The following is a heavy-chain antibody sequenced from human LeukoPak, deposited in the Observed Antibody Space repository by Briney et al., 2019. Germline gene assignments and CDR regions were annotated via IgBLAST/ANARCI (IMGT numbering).Heavy chain of an antibody. J-gene: IGHJ5*02. CDR3: ARGPNDLLWFGELSDNWFDP. D-gene: IGHD3-10*01. Sequence: PSETLSLTCTVSGYSISSGYYWGWIRQPPGKGLEWIGSIYHSGSTYYNPSLKSRVTISVDTSKNQFSLKLSSVTAADTAVYYCARGPNDLLWFGELSDNWFDPWGQGTLVTVSS. CDR2: IYHSGST. CDR1: GYSISSGYY. V-gene: IGHV4-38-2*02.